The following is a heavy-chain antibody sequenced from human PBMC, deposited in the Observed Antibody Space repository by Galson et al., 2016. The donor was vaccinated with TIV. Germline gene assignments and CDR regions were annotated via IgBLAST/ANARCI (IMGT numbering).Heavy chain of an antibody. J-gene: IGHJ5*02. CDR2: VYNGDIT. V-gene: IGHV4-59*08. CDR1: GASISADY. CDR3: ARHWDT. Sequence: ETLSLTCAVSGASISADYWSWIRQPPGGRLEWIAYVYNGDITNYNPSLKRRLTMSADTSKNHFSLRLTSVTAADTAVYYCARHWDTWGQGTLVTVPS.